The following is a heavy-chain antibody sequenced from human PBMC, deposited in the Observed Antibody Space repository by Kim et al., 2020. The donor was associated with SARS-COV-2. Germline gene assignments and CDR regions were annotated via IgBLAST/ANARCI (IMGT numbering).Heavy chain of an antibody. Sequence: YADSVNVRFTISTVDAKDSLYLQMNSLRAEDTAVYYCARMRFPGSYFGMDVWGQGTTVTISS. CDR3: ARMRFPGSYFGMDV. J-gene: IGHJ6*02. V-gene: IGHV3-48*03. D-gene: IGHD3-10*01.